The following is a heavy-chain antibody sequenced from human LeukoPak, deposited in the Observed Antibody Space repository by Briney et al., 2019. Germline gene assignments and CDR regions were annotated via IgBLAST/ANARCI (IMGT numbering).Heavy chain of an antibody. CDR3: ARRYYYDSSGYYYYYYGMDV. CDR1: GYTFTSYG. CDR2: ISAYNGNT. Sequence: ASVKVSCKASGYTFTSYGISWVRQAPGQGLEWMGLISAYNGNTNYVQKLQGRVTMTTDTSTSTAYMELRSLRSDDTAVYYCARRYYYDSSGYYYYYYGMDVWGQGTTVTVSS. D-gene: IGHD3-22*01. J-gene: IGHJ6*02. V-gene: IGHV1-18*01.